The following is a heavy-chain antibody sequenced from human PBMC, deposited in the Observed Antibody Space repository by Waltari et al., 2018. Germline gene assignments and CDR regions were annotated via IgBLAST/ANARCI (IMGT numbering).Heavy chain of an antibody. Sequence: QVQLQESGPGLVKPSETLSPTCTVPGHSISSFHWRWIRQNPVKGLDWIGYVYSDGSTSYNPSLRSRVIISIDTSKNQFSLRLTSVTAADTAMYYCARFWSAYPNWFHPWGQGILVTVSS. J-gene: IGHJ5*02. CDR1: GHSISSFH. CDR2: VYSDGST. CDR3: ARFWSAYPNWFHP. V-gene: IGHV4-59*01. D-gene: IGHD3-3*01.